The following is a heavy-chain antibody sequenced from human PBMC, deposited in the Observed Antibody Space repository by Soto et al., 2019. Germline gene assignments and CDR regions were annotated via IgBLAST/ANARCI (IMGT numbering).Heavy chain of an antibody. J-gene: IGHJ4*02. CDR3: AAGCPPDF. Sequence: EVLLVESGGGLVQPGGSLTLSCAASRFTFGSYWMNWVRQAPGKGLEWVANIKGDGSEKYYVDSVEGRFTISRDNTKNSLDLQMNRLRVEDTAVYYCAAGCPPDFWGQGTLVTVSS. V-gene: IGHV3-7*01. D-gene: IGHD3-3*01. CDR2: IKGDGSEK. CDR1: RFTFGSYW.